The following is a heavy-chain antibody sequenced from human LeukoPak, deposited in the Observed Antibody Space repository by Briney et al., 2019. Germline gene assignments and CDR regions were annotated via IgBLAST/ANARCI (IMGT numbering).Heavy chain of an antibody. CDR2: ISSSGSTT. J-gene: IGHJ6*03. Sequence: QPGGSLRLSCAASGFTFSSYAMSWVRQAPGKGLEWVSYISSSGSTTYYADSVKGRFTISRDNAKNSLYLQMNSLRAEDTAVYYCARDYYDNSAYYYMDVWGKGTTVTVSS. D-gene: IGHD3-22*01. CDR3: ARDYYDNSAYYYMDV. V-gene: IGHV3-48*04. CDR1: GFTFSSYA.